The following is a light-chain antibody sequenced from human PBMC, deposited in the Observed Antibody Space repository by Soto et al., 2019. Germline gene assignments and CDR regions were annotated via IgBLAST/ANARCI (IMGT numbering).Light chain of an antibody. CDR2: GAS. J-gene: IGKJ5*01. V-gene: IGKV3-15*01. CDR1: QSVSSN. Sequence: EIVMTQSPATLSVSPGERATLSCRASQSVSSNLAWYQQKPGQAPRLLIYGASTGATGFPARFSGSGSGTEFTLTICSLQSEDFAVYFCQQYNKWPITFGQGTRLEIK. CDR3: QQYNKWPIT.